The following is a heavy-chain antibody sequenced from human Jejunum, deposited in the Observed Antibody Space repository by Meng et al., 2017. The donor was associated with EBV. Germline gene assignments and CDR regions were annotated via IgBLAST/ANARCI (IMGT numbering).Heavy chain of an antibody. J-gene: IGHJ5*02. V-gene: IGHV1-46*01. Sequence: QVQLLQSGAEVKKAGASVKVSCKTSGYTFTGHWVHWVRQAPGQGLEWMGIINPNDGSTSHAQKFQGRVTMTRDTSTSRVYMELSSLTSEDTAVYYCARDISSSTGWWLDPWGQGTLVTVSP. CDR2: INPNDGST. CDR1: GYTFTGHW. CDR3: ARDISSSTGWWLDP. D-gene: IGHD2-2*01.